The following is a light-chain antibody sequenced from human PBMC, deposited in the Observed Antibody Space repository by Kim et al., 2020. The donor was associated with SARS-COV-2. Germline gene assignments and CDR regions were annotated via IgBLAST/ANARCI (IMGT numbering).Light chain of an antibody. CDR1: KIGSKS. Sequence: SYELTQPPSVSVAPGKTARITCGGNKIGSKSVHWYQQKPGQAPVLVIHYDRDRPSGIPERFSGSNSGNTATLTISRVEAGDEADYYCQVWDSISDHRVFGGGTQLTVL. J-gene: IGLJ3*02. CDR3: QVWDSISDHRV. V-gene: IGLV3-21*04. CDR2: YDR.